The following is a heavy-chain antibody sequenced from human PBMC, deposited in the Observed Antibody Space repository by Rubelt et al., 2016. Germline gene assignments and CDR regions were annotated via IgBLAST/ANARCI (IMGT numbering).Heavy chain of an antibody. CDR2: ISGSSSYT. Sequence: ISGSSSYTNYADSVKGRFTISRDNAKNSLYLQMNSLRAEDTAVYYCARDGSYSYGRVFDYWGQGTLVTVSS. D-gene: IGHD5-18*01. V-gene: IGHV3-11*05. CDR3: ARDGSYSYGRVFDY. J-gene: IGHJ4*02.